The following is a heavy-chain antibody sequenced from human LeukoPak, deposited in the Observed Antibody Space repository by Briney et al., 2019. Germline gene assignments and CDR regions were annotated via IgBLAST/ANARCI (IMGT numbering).Heavy chain of an antibody. D-gene: IGHD4-17*01. CDR2: IKSKTDGGTT. J-gene: IGHJ3*02. Sequence: QTGGSLRLSCAASGFTFSNAWMSWVRQAPGKGLEWVGRIKSKTDGGTTDYAAPVKGRFTISRDDSKNTLYLQMNSLKTEDTAVYYCTTDFLGSSGDYVTDAFDIWGQGTMVTVSS. V-gene: IGHV3-15*01. CDR3: TTDFLGSSGDYVTDAFDI. CDR1: GFTFSNAW.